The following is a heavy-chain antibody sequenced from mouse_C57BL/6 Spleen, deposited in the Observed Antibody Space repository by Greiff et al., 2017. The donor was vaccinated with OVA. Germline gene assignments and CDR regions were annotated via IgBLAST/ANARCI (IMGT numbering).Heavy chain of an antibody. CDR2: INPDSSTI. V-gene: IGHV4-1*01. D-gene: IGHD3-1*01. J-gene: IGHJ4*01. CDR3: ASYSSGYAMDY. CDR1: GIDFSRYW. Sequence: EVKLLQSGGGLVQPGGSLKLSCAASGIDFSRYWMSWVRRAPGKGLEWIGEINPDSSTINYAPSLKDKFIISRDNAKNTLYLQMSNVRSEDSALAFCASYSSGYAMDYWGQGTSVTVSS.